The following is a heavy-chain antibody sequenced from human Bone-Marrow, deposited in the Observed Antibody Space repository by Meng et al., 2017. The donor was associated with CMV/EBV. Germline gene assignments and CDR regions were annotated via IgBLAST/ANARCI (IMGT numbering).Heavy chain of an antibody. J-gene: IGHJ6*02. CDR3: VRGTQWMVVNYHGMDV. Sequence: GESLKISCVASGFSFSSYSMNWVRQAPGKGLEWVAYINSFGNAEYYTESVKGRFTISRDSARNSMCLRMDSLRVDDTALCFCVRGTQWMVVNYHGMDVWGQGTTVTVSS. CDR1: GFSFSSYS. CDR2: INSFGNAE. V-gene: IGHV3-48*04. D-gene: IGHD6-19*01.